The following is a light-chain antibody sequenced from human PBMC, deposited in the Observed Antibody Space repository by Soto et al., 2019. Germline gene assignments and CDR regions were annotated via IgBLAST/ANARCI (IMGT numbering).Light chain of an antibody. V-gene: IGLV2-14*03. CDR2: EVT. Sequence: QSALTQPASVSGSPGQSITISCTGSSSDVGGYKFDSWYQQQPGKAPKLLIYEVTNRPSGVSNRFSGSKSGNMASLTISGLQADDEADYYCSSFTSSTTNVIFGGGTKLTVL. CDR1: SSDVGGYKF. CDR3: SSFTSSTTNVI. J-gene: IGLJ2*01.